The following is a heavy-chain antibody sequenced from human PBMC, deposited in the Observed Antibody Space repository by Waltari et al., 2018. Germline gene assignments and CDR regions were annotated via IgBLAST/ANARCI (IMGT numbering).Heavy chain of an antibody. V-gene: IGHV4-4*02. CDR3: AGDRGRGLYLDS. D-gene: IGHD2-15*01. Sequence: QLQLQESGPGLVKPSGTLSLTCAVSGDSMTSSYWWSWVRQPPGKGLEWIGQVHGRGRANHNPSCASRVTVSLDTPNNQFSLGVTSATAADTAIYYCAGDRGRGLYLDSWGPGTLVAVSP. CDR1: GDSMTSSYW. CDR2: VHGRGRA. J-gene: IGHJ4*02.